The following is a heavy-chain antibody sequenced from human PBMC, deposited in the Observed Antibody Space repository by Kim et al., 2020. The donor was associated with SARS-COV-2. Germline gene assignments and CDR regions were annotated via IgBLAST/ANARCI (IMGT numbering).Heavy chain of an antibody. V-gene: IGHV3-53*04. CDR3: AGGTRGGSGCNFVDWFDP. Sequence: GGSLRLSCAASGLTVSSNYMNWVRQAPGKGMEWGSVIYSGGSTYYGDSVKGRFTISRHNSKNTLYLQMNSLRADDTAVYYCAGGTRGGSGCNFVDWFDPWGQGTLVTVSS. CDR2: IYSGGST. D-gene: IGHD1-26*01. J-gene: IGHJ5*02. CDR1: GLTVSSNY.